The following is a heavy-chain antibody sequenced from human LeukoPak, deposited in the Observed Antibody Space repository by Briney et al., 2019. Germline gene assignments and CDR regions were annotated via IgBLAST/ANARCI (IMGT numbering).Heavy chain of an antibody. CDR1: GFTFSSYA. CDR3: ARVIAVAGCGY. J-gene: IGHJ4*02. Sequence: GGSLRLSCAASGFTFSSYAMHWVRQAPGKGLEWVAVIPYDGSNKYYADFVKGRFTISRDNSKNTLYLQMNSLRAEDTAVYYCARVIAVAGCGYWGQGTLVTVSS. D-gene: IGHD6-19*01. V-gene: IGHV3-30-3*01. CDR2: IPYDGSNK.